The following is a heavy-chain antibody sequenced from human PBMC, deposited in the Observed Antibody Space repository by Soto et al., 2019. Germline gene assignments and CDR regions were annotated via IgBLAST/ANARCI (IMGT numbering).Heavy chain of an antibody. CDR3: TRQYLGCFDP. Sequence: QVQLQESGPGLVKPSETLSLTCNISGGSVSDTSYYWGWIRQSPVKGMEWSANIYFNGNTYYNPSRKSRVTISQDTSKNQFSLKLTSVTAADTAVYYCTRQYLGCFDPWGQGTLVTVSS. J-gene: IGHJ5*02. V-gene: IGHV4-39*01. CDR2: IYFNGNT. CDR1: GGSVSDTSYY. D-gene: IGHD2-2*01.